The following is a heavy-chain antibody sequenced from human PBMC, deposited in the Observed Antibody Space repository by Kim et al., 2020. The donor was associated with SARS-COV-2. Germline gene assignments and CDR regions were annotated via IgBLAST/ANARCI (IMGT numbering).Heavy chain of an antibody. CDR3: ARESNYYGMDV. Sequence: SETLSLTCIVSGDSISTYYWSWIRQPAGKGLEWIGRFYTSGGTNYNPSLKSRVTMSVDTSKNHFSLKLSSVTAADTPVYYCARESNYYGMDVWGQGTTV. V-gene: IGHV4-4*07. J-gene: IGHJ6*02. CDR1: GDSISTYY. CDR2: FYTSGGT. D-gene: IGHD6-6*01.